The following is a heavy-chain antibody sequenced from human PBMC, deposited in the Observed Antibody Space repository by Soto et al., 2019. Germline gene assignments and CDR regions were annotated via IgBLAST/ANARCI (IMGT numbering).Heavy chain of an antibody. Sequence: GASVKVSCKESGYTITSCYMHWVRQANGQGLEWMGIINPSGGSTSYAQKFQGRVTMTRDTSTSTVYMELSSLRSEDTAVYYCARGQVDYGDYEGWFDPWGQGTLVTVSS. J-gene: IGHJ5*02. CDR1: GYTITSCY. CDR3: ARGQVDYGDYEGWFDP. CDR2: INPSGGST. V-gene: IGHV1-46*03. D-gene: IGHD4-17*01.